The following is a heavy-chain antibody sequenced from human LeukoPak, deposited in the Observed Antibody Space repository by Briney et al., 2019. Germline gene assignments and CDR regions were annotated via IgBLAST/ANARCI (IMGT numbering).Heavy chain of an antibody. CDR3: ARFFSLNWFGP. J-gene: IGHJ5*02. D-gene: IGHD3-3*01. Sequence: SETLSLTCAVSGDSISTSSSYWSWIRQPPGKGLAWLGRIYSAGSTYYSPSLKSRLTLSIDTSKNQFSLKMHSVTAADTAIYYCARFFSLNWFGPWGHGTLVTVSS. V-gene: IGHV4-39*07. CDR1: GDSISTSSSY. CDR2: IYSAGST.